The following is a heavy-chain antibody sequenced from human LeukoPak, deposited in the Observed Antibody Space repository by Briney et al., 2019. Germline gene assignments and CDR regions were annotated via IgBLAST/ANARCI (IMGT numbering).Heavy chain of an antibody. CDR3: ARNSHGNGYYLDQ. Sequence: GGSLRLSCAASGFTVSSNYMSWVRQAPGKGLEWVSVIYSGGSTYYADSVKGRFTISGDNAKNSLYLQMNSLRADDTAVYYCARNSHGNGYYLDQWGQGTLVTVSS. J-gene: IGHJ4*02. CDR1: GFTVSSNY. V-gene: IGHV3-66*01. D-gene: IGHD3-22*01. CDR2: IYSGGST.